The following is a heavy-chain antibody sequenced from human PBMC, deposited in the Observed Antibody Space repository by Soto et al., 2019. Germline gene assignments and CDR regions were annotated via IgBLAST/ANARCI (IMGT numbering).Heavy chain of an antibody. D-gene: IGHD3-3*01. CDR3: AKDISAHSESGRYSYYYGMDV. CDR1: GFTFDDYA. V-gene: IGHV3-9*01. J-gene: IGHJ6*02. Sequence: PGGSLRLSCAASGFTFDDYAMHWVRQAPGKGLEWVSGISWNSGSIGYADSVKGRFTISRDNAKNSLYLQMNSLRAEDTALYYCAKDISAHSESGRYSYYYGMDVWGQGTTVTVSS. CDR2: ISWNSGSI.